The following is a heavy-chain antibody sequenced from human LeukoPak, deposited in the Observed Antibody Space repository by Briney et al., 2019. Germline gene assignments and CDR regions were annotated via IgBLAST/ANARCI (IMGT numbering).Heavy chain of an antibody. V-gene: IGHV4-59*01. J-gene: IGHJ4*02. CDR1: GGSISTYY. CDR2: IYYSGNT. D-gene: IGHD3-9*01. CDR3: ARGTYDILTGYYNRHFDY. Sequence: SETLSLTCTVSGGSISTYYWTWIRQPPGKGLEWIGYIYYSGNTNYNPSLKSRVTISVDTSKNQFSLKLSSVTAADTAVYYCARGTYDILTGYYNRHFDYWGQGTLVTVSS.